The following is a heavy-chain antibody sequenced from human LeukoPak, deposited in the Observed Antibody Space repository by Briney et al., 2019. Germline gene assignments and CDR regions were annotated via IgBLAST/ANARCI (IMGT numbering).Heavy chain of an antibody. D-gene: IGHD5-12*01. CDR1: GYTFTSYY. J-gene: IGHJ3*02. CDR3: ARVNFGYSGYDRSDAFDI. V-gene: IGHV1-46*01. Sequence: GASVKVSCKASGYTFTSYYMHWVRQAPGQGLEWMGIINPSGGSTSYAQKFQGRVTMTRDTSTSTVYMELSSLRSEDTAVYYCARVNFGYSGYDRSDAFDIWGQGTMVTVSS. CDR2: INPSGGST.